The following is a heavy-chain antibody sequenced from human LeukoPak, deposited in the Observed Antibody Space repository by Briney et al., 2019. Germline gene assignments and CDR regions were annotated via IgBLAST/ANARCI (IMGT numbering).Heavy chain of an antibody. V-gene: IGHV4-59*01. Sequence: PSETLSLTCIVSGGSISSFYWSWIRQPPGKGPEWIGYINYSGSTSHNPSLESRVTISVDKSKNQFSLKLSSVTAADTAVYFCARDPTSGWYYFDYWGQGILVTVSS. CDR1: GGSISSFY. CDR3: ARDPTSGWYYFDY. CDR2: INYSGST. J-gene: IGHJ4*02. D-gene: IGHD6-19*01.